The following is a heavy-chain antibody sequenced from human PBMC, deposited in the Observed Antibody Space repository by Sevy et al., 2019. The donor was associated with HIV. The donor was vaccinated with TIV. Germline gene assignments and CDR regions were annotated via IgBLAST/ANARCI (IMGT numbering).Heavy chain of an antibody. V-gene: IGHV3-30-3*01. CDR3: ARDYLTMVRGVIIDKDY. Sequence: GGSLRLSCAASGFTFSSYAMHWVRHAPGKGLEWVAVISYDGSNKYYADSVKGRFTISRDNSKNTLYLQMNSLRAEDTAVYYCARDYLTMVRGVIIDKDYWGQGTLVTVSS. J-gene: IGHJ4*02. CDR1: GFTFSSYA. D-gene: IGHD3-10*01. CDR2: ISYDGSNK.